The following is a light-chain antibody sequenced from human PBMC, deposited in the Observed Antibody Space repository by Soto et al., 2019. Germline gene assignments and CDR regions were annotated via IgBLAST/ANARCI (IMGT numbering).Light chain of an antibody. Sequence: DIQMTQSPSTLSASVGDRVTITCRASQSMSYWLAWYQQKPGKAPKLLIYKATNLESGVPSRFSGSGSGTEFNLTISRLQSDDFATYYCQQYNNYWGLTFGGGTKVEIK. CDR3: QQYNNYWGLT. V-gene: IGKV1-5*03. CDR1: QSMSYW. CDR2: KAT. J-gene: IGKJ4*01.